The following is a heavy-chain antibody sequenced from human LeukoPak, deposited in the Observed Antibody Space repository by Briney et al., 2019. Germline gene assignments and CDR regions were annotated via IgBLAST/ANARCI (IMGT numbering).Heavy chain of an antibody. V-gene: IGHV3-48*03. D-gene: IGHD5-24*01. CDR1: GFAVTTYE. Sequence: GGSLRLPCAASGFAVTTYEMNWVRQAPGKGLEWVSYIGTSGNTVYYVDSVKGRFTVFRDNAKNSLYLQMHSLRAEDTAVYYCARDRDRDGYNLLYWGQGTLVTVSS. CDR3: ARDRDRDGYNLLY. CDR2: IGTSGNTV. J-gene: IGHJ4*02.